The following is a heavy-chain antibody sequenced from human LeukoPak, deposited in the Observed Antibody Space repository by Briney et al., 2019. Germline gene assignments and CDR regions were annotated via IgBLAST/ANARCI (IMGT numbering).Heavy chain of an antibody. CDR1: GFTFSSYG. V-gene: IGHV3-30*02. J-gene: IGHJ4*02. D-gene: IGHD2-15*01. CDR3: ARLVVVAATGSDY. Sequence: GGSLRLSCAASGFTFSSYGMHWVRQAPGKGLEWVTFIRYDGSNKYYADSVKGRFTISRDNSKNTLYLQMNSLRAEDTAVYYCARLVVVAATGSDYWGQGTLVTVSS. CDR2: IRYDGSNK.